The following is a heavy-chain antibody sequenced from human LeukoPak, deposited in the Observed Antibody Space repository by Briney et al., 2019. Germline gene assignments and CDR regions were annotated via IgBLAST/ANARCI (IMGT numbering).Heavy chain of an antibody. CDR1: AFTVSSYW. D-gene: IGHD3-10*01. CDR2: IKQDGTEK. J-gene: IGHJ5*02. Sequence: PGRSLRLACVASAFTVSSYWMSCVRQAPGKWLEWVANIKQDGTEKYYVDSVKGGLTIDRDTAKNSLYLQINSHRSTDRAVYYCARGTHQPLWFGEYPNWFDPWGQGTLVTVSS. CDR3: ARGTHQPLWFGEYPNWFDP. V-gene: IGHV3-7*01.